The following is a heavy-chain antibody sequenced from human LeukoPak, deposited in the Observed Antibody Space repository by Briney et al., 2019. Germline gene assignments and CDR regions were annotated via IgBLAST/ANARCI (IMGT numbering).Heavy chain of an antibody. Sequence: ASVKVSCKASGYTFTSYYMHWVRQAPGQGLEWMGWISAYNGNTHYTQKLQGRLTMTTDTSTSTAYMELRDLISDDTAVYYCARDLYSRRMDYYGSGSFFAYWDQGTLVTVSS. V-gene: IGHV1-18*04. CDR3: ARDLYSRRMDYYGSGSFFAY. D-gene: IGHD3-10*01. J-gene: IGHJ4*02. CDR1: GYTFTSYY. CDR2: ISAYNGNT.